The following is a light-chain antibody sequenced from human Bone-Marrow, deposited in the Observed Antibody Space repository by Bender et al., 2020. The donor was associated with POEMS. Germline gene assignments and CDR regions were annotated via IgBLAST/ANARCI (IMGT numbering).Light chain of an antibody. CDR3: CTYAGSRTWV. J-gene: IGLJ3*02. V-gene: IGLV2-23*02. CDR1: NSDVGNYNL. Sequence: QSALTQPASVSGSPGQSITISCTGTNSDVGNYNLVSWYQQHPGKAPKLIIYEVTKRPSGISNRFSGSKSGNTASLTISGLQAEDEADYYCCTYAGSRTWVFGGGTKLTVL. CDR2: EVT.